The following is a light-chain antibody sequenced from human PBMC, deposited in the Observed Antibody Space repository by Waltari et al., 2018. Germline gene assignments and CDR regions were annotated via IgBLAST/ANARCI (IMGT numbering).Light chain of an antibody. CDR2: GAS. CDR1: QGFSYTSNDRHS. J-gene: IGKJ2*01. Sequence: DTVVTQSPGSLAVSLGERATSNCRTRQGFSYTSNDRHSLAWYQQRPGQPPKLLIYGASIRESGVPDRFSGSGSGTDFTLTINGLQAEDVAVYYCQQYSGTHLYTFGQGTKLDIK. V-gene: IGKV4-1*01. CDR3: QQYSGTHLYT.